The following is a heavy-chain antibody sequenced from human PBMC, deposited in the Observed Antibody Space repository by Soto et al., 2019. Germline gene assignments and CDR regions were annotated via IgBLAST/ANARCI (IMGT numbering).Heavy chain of an antibody. Sequence: ASVKVSCKASGYTFTSYYMHWVRQAPGQGLEWMGIINPSGGSTSYAQKFQGRVTITADKSTSTAYMELSSLRSEDTAVYYCARIKPGIAVAGTYYFDYWGQGTLVTVSS. CDR1: GYTFTSYY. D-gene: IGHD6-19*01. CDR2: INPSGGST. J-gene: IGHJ4*02. CDR3: ARIKPGIAVAGTYYFDY. V-gene: IGHV1-46*01.